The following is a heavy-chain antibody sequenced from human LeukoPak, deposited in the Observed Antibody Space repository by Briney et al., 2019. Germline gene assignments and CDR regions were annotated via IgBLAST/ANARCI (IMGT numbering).Heavy chain of an antibody. CDR2: IYHSGST. CDR3: ARDATTTVTKGAFDI. V-gene: IGHV4-4*02. D-gene: IGHD4-17*01. J-gene: IGHJ3*02. Sequence: SETLSLTCAVSGGSISSSNWWSWVRQPPGKGLEWIGEIYHSGSTNYNPSLKSRVTISVDKSKNQFSLKLSSVTAADTAVYYCARDATTTVTKGAFDIWGQGTMVTVSS. CDR1: GGSISSSNW.